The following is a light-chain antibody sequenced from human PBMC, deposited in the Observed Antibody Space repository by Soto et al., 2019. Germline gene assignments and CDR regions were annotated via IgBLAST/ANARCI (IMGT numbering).Light chain of an antibody. CDR1: HSVSAY. V-gene: IGKV1-39*01. Sequence: DIEMTQSPSSLSASAGDRITITCRASHSVSAYLKWYQQKPGKAPTLLIYTASSLHVGAPSRFSGRGFGTDFTLTISSLQPEDFATYYCQQTFRTPWTFGQGTKVDIK. CDR2: TAS. J-gene: IGKJ1*01. CDR3: QQTFRTPWT.